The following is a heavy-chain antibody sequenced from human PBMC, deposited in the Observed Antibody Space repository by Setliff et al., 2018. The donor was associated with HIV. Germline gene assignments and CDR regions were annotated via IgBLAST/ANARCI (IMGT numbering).Heavy chain of an antibody. CDR2: INQSGST. V-gene: IGHV4-34*01. J-gene: IGHJ4*02. CDR1: GRSLSGYY. CDR3: ARLRSELGVFDY. Sequence: ASETLSLTCAVYGRSLSGYYWSWIRQPPGKGLEWIGEINQSGSTNYNPSLKSRVTISVDTSKNQFSMKLRSVTAADTAVYYCARLRSELGVFDYWVQGTQVTVSS. D-gene: IGHD1-26*01.